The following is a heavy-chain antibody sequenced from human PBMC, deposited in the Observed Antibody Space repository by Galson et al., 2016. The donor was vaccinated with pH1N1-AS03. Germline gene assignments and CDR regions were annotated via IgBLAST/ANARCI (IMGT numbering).Heavy chain of an antibody. V-gene: IGHV1-2*02. CDR3: ATDVVTAMGRAFDI. CDR1: GDSFSGYY. Sequence: SVKVSCKASGDSFSGYYMHWVRQAPGQGLEWMGWINSNSGDTKYAQKFQDRVTMTRDTSISTAYMELSGLTSDDTAVYYCATDVVTAMGRAFDIWGQGTMVTVSS. D-gene: IGHD2-21*02. CDR2: INSNSGDT. J-gene: IGHJ3*02.